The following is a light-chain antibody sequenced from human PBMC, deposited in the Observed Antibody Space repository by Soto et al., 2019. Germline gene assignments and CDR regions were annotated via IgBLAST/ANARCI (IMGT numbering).Light chain of an antibody. CDR2: GNS. Sequence: QAVVTQSPSVSGAPGQRVTISCTGSSSNIGAGYDVHWYQQLPGTAPKLFIYGNSNRPSGVPDRFSGSKSGTSASLAITGLQAEDEADYYYQSYDSSLSGSVFGGGTKLTVL. V-gene: IGLV1-40*01. J-gene: IGLJ3*02. CDR1: SSNIGAGYD. CDR3: QSYDSSLSGSV.